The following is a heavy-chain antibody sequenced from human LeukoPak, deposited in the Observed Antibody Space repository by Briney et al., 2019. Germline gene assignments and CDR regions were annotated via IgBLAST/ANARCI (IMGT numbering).Heavy chain of an antibody. J-gene: IGHJ1*01. Sequence: GGSLRLSCAAAGFTFSSYAMSWVRQAPGKGLEWVSAISGSGGSTYYADSVKGRFTISRDNSKNTLYLQMNSLRAEDTAVYYRAKDGDPMIVVVMEYFQHWGQGTLVTVSS. D-gene: IGHD3-22*01. CDR2: ISGSGGST. CDR1: GFTFSSYA. V-gene: IGHV3-23*01. CDR3: AKDGDPMIVVVMEYFQH.